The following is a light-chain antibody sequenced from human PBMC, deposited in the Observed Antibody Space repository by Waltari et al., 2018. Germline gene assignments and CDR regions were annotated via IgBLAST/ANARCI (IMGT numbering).Light chain of an antibody. V-gene: IGLV1-47*01. CDR3: AAWDDSLSGVV. Sequence: QSVLTQPPSASGTPGQRVTIPSSGSSSNIGSNSVSWYQQLPGTTPKPLIYRNNQRPSGVPDRFSGSKSGTSASLAISGLRSEDEADYYCAAWDDSLSGVVFGGGTKLTVL. CDR1: SSNIGSNS. J-gene: IGLJ2*01. CDR2: RNN.